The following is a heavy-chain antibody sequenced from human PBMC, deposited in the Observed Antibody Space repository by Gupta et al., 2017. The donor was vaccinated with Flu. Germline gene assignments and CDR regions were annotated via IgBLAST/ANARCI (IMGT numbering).Heavy chain of an antibody. CDR1: GFTFSSYG. J-gene: IGHJ6*02. CDR3: ARDIWRYCSGGSCYGMDV. V-gene: IGHV3-33*01. D-gene: IGHD2-15*01. Sequence: QVQLVESGGGVVQPGRSLRLSCAASGFTFSSYGVHWVRQAPGKGLEWVAVIWYDGSNKYYAASVKGRFTISRDNSKNTLYLQMNSLRAEDTAVYYCARDIWRYCSGGSCYGMDVWGQGTTVTVSS. CDR2: IWYDGSNK.